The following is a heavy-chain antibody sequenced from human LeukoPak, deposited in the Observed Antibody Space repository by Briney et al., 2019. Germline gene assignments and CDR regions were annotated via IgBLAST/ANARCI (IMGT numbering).Heavy chain of an antibody. D-gene: IGHD3-16*01. CDR3: ARVGLGEWSYYFDY. CDR1: GASISPYY. J-gene: IGHJ4*02. CDR2: IFYTGTT. V-gene: IGHV4-59*01. Sequence: SETLSLTCTVSGASISPYYWSWIRQPPGKGLEWIGYIFYTGTTNYSPSLKSRVTISVDTSKNQFSLKLSSVTAADTAVYYCARVGLGEWSYYFDYWGQGTLVTVSS.